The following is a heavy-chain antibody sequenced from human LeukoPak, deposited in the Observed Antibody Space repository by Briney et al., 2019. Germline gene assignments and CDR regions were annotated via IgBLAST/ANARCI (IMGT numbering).Heavy chain of an antibody. V-gene: IGHV4-34*01. CDR1: GGSFSGYY. D-gene: IGHD5-12*01. CDR3: AREATYRGYSGYDVRWSMRRAYFDY. Sequence: TETLSLTCAVYGGSFSGYYWSWIRQPPGRGLEWIGEINHSGSTNYNPSLKSRVTISVDTSKNQFSLKLSSVTAADTAVYYCAREATYRGYSGYDVRWSMRRAYFDYWGQGTLVTVSS. J-gene: IGHJ4*02. CDR2: INHSGST.